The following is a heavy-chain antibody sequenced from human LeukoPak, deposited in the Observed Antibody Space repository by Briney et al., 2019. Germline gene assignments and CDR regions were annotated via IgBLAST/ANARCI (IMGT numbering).Heavy chain of an antibody. D-gene: IGHD3-3*01. CDR3: ARGLDFWSGYYKNYGMDV. J-gene: IGHJ6*02. Sequence: SDTLSLTCAVYGGSFSGYYWSWIRQPPGKGLEWIGEINHSGSTNYNPSLKSRVTISVDTSKNQFSLKLSSVTAADTAVYYCARGLDFWSGYYKNYGMDVWGQGTTVTVSS. V-gene: IGHV4-34*01. CDR2: INHSGST. CDR1: GGSFSGYY.